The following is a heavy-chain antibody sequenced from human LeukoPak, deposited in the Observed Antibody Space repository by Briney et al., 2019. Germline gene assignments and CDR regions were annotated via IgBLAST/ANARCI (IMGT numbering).Heavy chain of an antibody. V-gene: IGHV3-7*01. Sequence: GGTLRLSCAASGFTFSSYWMSWVRQAPGKGLEWVANIKQDGSEKYYVDSVKGRFTISRDNAKNSLYLQMNSLRAEDTAVYYCARVSILGYCSSTSCPDAFDIWGQGTMVTVSS. J-gene: IGHJ3*02. CDR2: IKQDGSEK. CDR1: GFTFSSYW. CDR3: ARVSILGYCSSTSCPDAFDI. D-gene: IGHD2-2*01.